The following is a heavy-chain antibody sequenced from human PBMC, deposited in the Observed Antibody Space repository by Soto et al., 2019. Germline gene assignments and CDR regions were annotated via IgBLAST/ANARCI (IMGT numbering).Heavy chain of an antibody. D-gene: IGHD3-3*01. V-gene: IGHV4-4*07. J-gene: IGHJ5*02. CDR2: IHDSGST. CDR3: ARDYDFWSGYPNWFVP. CDR1: GGSISNYY. Sequence: QVQLQESGPGLVKPSETLSLRCTVSGGSISNYYWSWIRQPAGKGLEWLGRIHDSGSTNYNPSLKSRVTMSVDTSKNQFSLKLRSATAADTAVYYCARDYDFWSGYPNWFVPWGQGTLVTVSS.